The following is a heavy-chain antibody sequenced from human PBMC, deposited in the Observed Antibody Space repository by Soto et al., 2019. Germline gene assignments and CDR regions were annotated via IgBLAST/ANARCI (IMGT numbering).Heavy chain of an antibody. Sequence: GESLKISCKGSGYSFTSYWIGWVRQMPGKGLEWMGIIYPGDSDTRYSPSFRGQVTISADKPISTAYLQWSSLKASDTAMYYCARFGYSYAYYYGMDVWGQGTTVTVSS. V-gene: IGHV5-51*04. CDR2: IYPGDSDT. J-gene: IGHJ6*02. D-gene: IGHD5-18*01. CDR1: GYSFTSYW. CDR3: ARFGYSYAYYYGMDV.